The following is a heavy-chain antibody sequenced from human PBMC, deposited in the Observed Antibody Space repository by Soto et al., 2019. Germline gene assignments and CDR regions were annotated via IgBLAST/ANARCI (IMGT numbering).Heavy chain of an antibody. CDR1: GFTFSSYA. D-gene: IGHD3-3*01. J-gene: IGHJ6*03. CDR3: AKASVFGVVIRFLDYYYYMDV. Sequence: GGSLRLSCAASGFTFSSYAMSWVRQAPGKGLEWVSAISGSGGSTYYADSVKGRFTISRDNSKKTLYLQMNSLRAEDTAVYYCAKASVFGVVIRFLDYYYYMDVWGKGTTVTVSS. CDR2: ISGSGGST. V-gene: IGHV3-23*01.